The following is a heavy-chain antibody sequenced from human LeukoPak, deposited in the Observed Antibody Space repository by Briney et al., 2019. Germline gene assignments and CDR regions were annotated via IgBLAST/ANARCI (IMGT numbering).Heavy chain of an antibody. V-gene: IGHV4-61*02. D-gene: IGHD3-3*01. Sequence: SETLSLTCTVSGGSINSGGYYWSWIRQPAGKGLEWIVRIYTSGSTNYNPSLKSRVTMSVDTSKNQFSLKLSSVTAADTAVYYCPRDRTHVLRFLEWKYYYYMDVWGKGTTVTVSS. CDR1: GGSINSGGYY. CDR2: IYTSGST. CDR3: PRDRTHVLRFLEWKYYYYMDV. J-gene: IGHJ6*03.